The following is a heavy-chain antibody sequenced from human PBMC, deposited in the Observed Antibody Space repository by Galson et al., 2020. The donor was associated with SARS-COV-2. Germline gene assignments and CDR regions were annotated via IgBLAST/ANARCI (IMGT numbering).Heavy chain of an antibody. Sequence: ASATVSCKASGYTFTSYGISWVRQAPGQGLEWMGWISAYNGNTNYAQKLQGRVTMTTDTSTSTAYMGLRSLRSDDTAVYYCARDSVLADYYDFWIGYLNYGMDVWGQGTTVTVSS. CDR2: ISAYNGNT. J-gene: IGHJ6*02. V-gene: IGHV1-18*01. CDR1: GYTFTSYG. D-gene: IGHD3-3*01. CDR3: ARDSVLADYYDFWIGYLNYGMDV.